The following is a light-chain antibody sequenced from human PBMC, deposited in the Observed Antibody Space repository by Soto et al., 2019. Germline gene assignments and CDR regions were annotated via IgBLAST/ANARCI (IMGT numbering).Light chain of an antibody. V-gene: IGKV3-11*01. CDR3: QVRDVWPS. CDR1: QSVSAS. J-gene: IGKJ1*01. Sequence: IVLTQSPVTLAFSPVERAFLSCIASQSVSASLAWYQHKPGQAPRLFIYDASKRAPGVPARFSGSGSGTDFTLTISSLEPEDFAVYYCQVRDVWPSFGQGTKVDIK. CDR2: DAS.